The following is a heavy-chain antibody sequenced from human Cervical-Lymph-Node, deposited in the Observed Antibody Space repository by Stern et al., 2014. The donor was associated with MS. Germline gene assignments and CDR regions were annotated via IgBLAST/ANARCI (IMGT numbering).Heavy chain of an antibody. CDR2: INAGNGNT. V-gene: IGHV1-3*01. CDR3: ARDPYCSGGSCYIDAFDI. CDR1: GYTFTSYA. D-gene: IGHD2-15*01. J-gene: IGHJ3*02. Sequence: QVQLVQSGAEVKKPGASVKVSCKASGYTFTSYAMHWVRQAPGQRLEWMGWINAGNGNTKYSQKFQGRVTITRDKSASTAYMELSSLRSEDTAVYYCARDPYCSGGSCYIDAFDIWGQGTMVTVSS.